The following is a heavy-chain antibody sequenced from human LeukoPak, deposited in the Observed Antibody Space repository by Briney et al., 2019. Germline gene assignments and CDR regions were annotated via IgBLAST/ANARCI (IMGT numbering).Heavy chain of an antibody. J-gene: IGHJ6*02. CDR3: ARVTYDFWSSQYYYGMDV. CDR1: GYTFTSYY. Sequence: ASVKVSCKASGYTFTSYYMHWVRQAPGQGLEWMGIINPSGGSTSYAQKFQGRVTITADKSTSTAYMELSSLRSEDTAVYYCARVTYDFWSSQYYYGMDVWGQGTTVTVSS. D-gene: IGHD3-3*01. CDR2: INPSGGST. V-gene: IGHV1-46*01.